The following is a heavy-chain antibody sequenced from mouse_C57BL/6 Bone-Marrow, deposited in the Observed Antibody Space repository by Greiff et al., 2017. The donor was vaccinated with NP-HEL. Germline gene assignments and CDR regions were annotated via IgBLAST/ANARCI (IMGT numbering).Heavy chain of an antibody. D-gene: IGHD2-5*01. V-gene: IGHV1-72*01. CDR3: ARRAYYSNWFAY. CDR2: IDPNSGGT. J-gene: IGHJ3*01. Sequence: VQLQQPGAELVKPGASVKLSCKASGYTFTSYWMHWVKQRPGRGLEWIGRIDPNSGGTKYNEKFKSKATLTVDKPSSPAYMQLSSLTSEDSAVYYCARRAYYSNWFAYWGQGTLVTVSA. CDR1: GYTFTSYW.